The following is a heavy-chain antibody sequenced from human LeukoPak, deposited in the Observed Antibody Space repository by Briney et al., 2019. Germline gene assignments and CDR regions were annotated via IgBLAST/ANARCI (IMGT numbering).Heavy chain of an antibody. J-gene: IGHJ3*02. D-gene: IGHD3-9*01. CDR3: AAQLRYFDWLLYPAAFDI. CDR1: GFTFDDYA. CDR2: ISWNSGSI. V-gene: IGHV3-9*01. Sequence: GGSLRLSCAASGFTFDDYAMHWVRQAPGKGLEWVSGISWNSGSIGYADSVKGRFTISRDNAKNSLYLQMNSLRAEDTALYYCAAQLRYFDWLLYPAAFDIWGQGTMVTVSS.